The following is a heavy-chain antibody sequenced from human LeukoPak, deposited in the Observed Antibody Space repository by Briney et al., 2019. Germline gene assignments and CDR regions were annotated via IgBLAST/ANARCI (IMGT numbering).Heavy chain of an antibody. CDR1: GYTFTGYY. CDR2: INPNSGGA. D-gene: IGHD3-10*01. J-gene: IGHJ6*04. CDR3: ARAAAPFYGSGTEDV. V-gene: IGHV1-2*06. Sequence: ASVKVSCKASGYTFTGYYMHWVRQAPGQGLEWMGRINPNSGGANYAQKFQGRVTMTRDTSISTAYMELSRLRSDDTAVYYCARAAAPFYGSGTEDVWGKGTTVTVSS.